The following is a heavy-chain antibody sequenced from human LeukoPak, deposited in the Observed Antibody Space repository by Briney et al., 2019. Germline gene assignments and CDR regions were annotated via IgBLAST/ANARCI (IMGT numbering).Heavy chain of an antibody. D-gene: IGHD5-18*01. CDR3: ARGGWVRAMAIDY. CDR2: IYSGGST. V-gene: IGHV3-53*01. CDR1: GFTVSSNY. Sequence: GGSLRLSCAASGFTVSSNYVSWVRQAPGKGLEWVSVIYSGGSTYYADSVKGRFTISRDYSKNTLYLQMNSLGAEDTAVYYCARGGWVRAMAIDYWGQGTLVTVSS. J-gene: IGHJ4*02.